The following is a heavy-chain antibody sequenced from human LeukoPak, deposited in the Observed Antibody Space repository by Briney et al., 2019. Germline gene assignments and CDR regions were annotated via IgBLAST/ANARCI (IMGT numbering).Heavy chain of an antibody. D-gene: IGHD6-13*01. CDR2: IYYSGST. Sequence: SETLSPTCTVSGGSVSSYYWSWIRQPPGKGLEWIGYIYYSGSTNYNPSLESRVTISVDTSKNQFSLKLSSVTAADTAVYYCARDIAAAGTHFDYWGQGTLVTVSS. V-gene: IGHV4-59*02. CDR1: GGSVSSYY. J-gene: IGHJ4*02. CDR3: ARDIAAAGTHFDY.